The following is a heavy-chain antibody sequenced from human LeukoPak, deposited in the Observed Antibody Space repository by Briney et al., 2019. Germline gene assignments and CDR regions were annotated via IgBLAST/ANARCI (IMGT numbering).Heavy chain of an antibody. Sequence: GGSLRLSCAASGFTFSSYEMNWVRQAPGKGLEWGSFISSSGSTIYYADSVKGRFTISRDNAKNSLYLQMNSLRAEDTAVYYCARDCSGGRCYSGTRDYWGQGTLVTVSS. CDR1: GFTFSSYE. CDR3: ARDCSGGRCYSGTRDY. J-gene: IGHJ4*02. D-gene: IGHD2-15*01. V-gene: IGHV3-48*03. CDR2: ISSSGSTI.